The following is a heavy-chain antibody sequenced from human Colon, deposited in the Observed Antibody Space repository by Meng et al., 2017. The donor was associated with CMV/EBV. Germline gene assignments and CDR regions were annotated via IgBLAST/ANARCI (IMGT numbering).Heavy chain of an antibody. CDR3: ARGMVRGATPLLDWFEP. Sequence: SETLSLTCNVSGYSISRGYSWGWVRQSPGGGLEWVGSILHSGSTYYNSSLKSRVIISVETSKNQFSLNLKSVTAADTAVYYCARGMVRGATPLLDWFEPWGQGTLVTVSS. V-gene: IGHV4-38-2*02. CDR1: GYSISRGYS. J-gene: IGHJ5*02. CDR2: ILHSGST. D-gene: IGHD3-10*01.